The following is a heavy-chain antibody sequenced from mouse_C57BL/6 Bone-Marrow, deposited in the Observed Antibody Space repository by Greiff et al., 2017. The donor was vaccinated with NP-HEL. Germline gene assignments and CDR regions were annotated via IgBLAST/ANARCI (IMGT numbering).Heavy chain of an antibody. V-gene: IGHV6-3*01. J-gene: IGHJ4*01. D-gene: IGHD1-1*01. Sequence: EVKLVESGGGLVQPGGSMKLSCVASGFTFSNYWMNWVRQSPEKGLEWVAQIRLKSDNYATHYAESVKGRFTISRDDSKSSVYLQMNNLRAEDTGIYYCTVLYTDYAMDYWGQGTSVTVSS. CDR1: GFTFSNYW. CDR3: TVLYTDYAMDY. CDR2: IRLKSDNYAT.